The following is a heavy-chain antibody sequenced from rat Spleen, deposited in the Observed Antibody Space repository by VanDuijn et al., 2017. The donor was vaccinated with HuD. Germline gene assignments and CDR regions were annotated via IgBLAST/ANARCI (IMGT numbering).Heavy chain of an antibody. CDR3: ARLTSVGY. Sequence: EVQLVEAGGGLVQPGRSMKLSCAASGFTFSNYPMTWVRQAPTKGLEWVATISSGGSSYFRDAVKGRFTISRDNAKSTLYLHMNSLRSEDTATYYCARLTSVGYWGQGVMVTVSS. CDR2: ISSGGSS. D-gene: IGHD1-11*01. V-gene: IGHV5-46*01. J-gene: IGHJ2*01. CDR1: GFTFSNYP.